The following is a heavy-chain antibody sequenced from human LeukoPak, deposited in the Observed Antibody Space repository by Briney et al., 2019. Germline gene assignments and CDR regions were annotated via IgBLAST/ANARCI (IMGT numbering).Heavy chain of an antibody. D-gene: IGHD3-22*01. CDR3: ARANYDGSDY. Sequence: PSETLSLTCTVSGGSISSYYWSWIRQPAGKGLGWIGRIYTSGTTNYNPSLKSRVTMSVDTSKNQFSLKMRSVTAADTAVYYCARANYDGSDYWGQGTLVTVSS. J-gene: IGHJ4*02. CDR1: GGSISSYY. V-gene: IGHV4-4*07. CDR2: IYTSGTT.